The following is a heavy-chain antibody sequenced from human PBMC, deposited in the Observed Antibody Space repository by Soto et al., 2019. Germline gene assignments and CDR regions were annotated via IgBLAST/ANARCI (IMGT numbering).Heavy chain of an antibody. V-gene: IGHV3-23*01. Sequence: GGSLRLSCAASGFTFSSYAMSWVRQAPGKGLEWVSAISGSGGSTYYADSVKGRFTISRENSKNTLYLQMNSLRAEDTAVYYCAKGPLPTNSSSWTRMNYYYYYGMDVWGQGTTVTVSS. D-gene: IGHD6-13*01. J-gene: IGHJ6*02. CDR1: GFTFSSYA. CDR3: AKGPLPTNSSSWTRMNYYYYYGMDV. CDR2: ISGSGGST.